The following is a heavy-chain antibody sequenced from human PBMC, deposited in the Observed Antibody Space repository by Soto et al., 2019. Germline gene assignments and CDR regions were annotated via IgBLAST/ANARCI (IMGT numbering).Heavy chain of an antibody. Sequence: GVSLRLSCAASGFTFSSYAMHWVRQAPGKGLEWVAVISYDGSNEYYADSVKGRFTISRDNSKNTLYLQVNSLRAEDTAMYYCTRETMTIRLYFDYWGQGALVTVSS. CDR3: TRETMTIRLYFDY. V-gene: IGHV3-30-3*01. D-gene: IGHD3-3*01. CDR1: GFTFSSYA. J-gene: IGHJ4*02. CDR2: ISYDGSNE.